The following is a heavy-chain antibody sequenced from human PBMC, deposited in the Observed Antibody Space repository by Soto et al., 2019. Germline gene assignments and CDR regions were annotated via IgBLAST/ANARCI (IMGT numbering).Heavy chain of an antibody. J-gene: IGHJ3*02. CDR3: ARDLSGDYGALDT. D-gene: IGHD4-17*01. Sequence: QSGGSLRLSCAASGFTFSDYYMSWIRQAPGEGLEWVAVIWYDGSNKVYADSVKGRFTISRDNSKNTLYLQMNSLRAEDTAVYYCARDLSGDYGALDTWGQGTMVTVSS. CDR2: IWYDGSNK. V-gene: IGHV3-33*08. CDR1: GFTFSDYY.